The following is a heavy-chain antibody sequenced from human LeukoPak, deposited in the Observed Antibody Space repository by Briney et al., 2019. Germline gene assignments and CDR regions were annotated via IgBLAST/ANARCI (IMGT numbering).Heavy chain of an antibody. CDR2: ISYDGSNK. Sequence: GGSLRLSCAASGFTFSSYAMHWVRQAPGKGLEWVAVISYDGSNKYYADSVKGRFTISRDNAKNSLSLQMNSLRAEDTAVYYCTREPRLADYWGQGTLVTVSS. CDR1: GFTFSSYA. J-gene: IGHJ4*02. CDR3: TREPRLADY. V-gene: IGHV3-30*04.